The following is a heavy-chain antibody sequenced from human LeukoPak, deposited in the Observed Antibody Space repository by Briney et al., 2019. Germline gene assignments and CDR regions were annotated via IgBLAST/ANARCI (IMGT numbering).Heavy chain of an antibody. D-gene: IGHD2-2*01. CDR2: ISASGDNT. V-gene: IGHV3-23*01. CDR3: AKRFCSATRCFHFDY. J-gene: IGHJ4*02. CDR1: GLTFAGYD. Sequence: PGGCLRLSCAASGLTFAGYDMSCVRQAPEKGLEWGSTISASGDNTYYAGSVKGRFTISRDNSKNTLYLQMDSLRAEDTAVYYCAKRFCSATRCFHFDYWGQGTLVTVSS.